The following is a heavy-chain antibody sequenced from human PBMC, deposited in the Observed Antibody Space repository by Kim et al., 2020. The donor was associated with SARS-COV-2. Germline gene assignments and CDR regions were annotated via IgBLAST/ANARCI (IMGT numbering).Heavy chain of an antibody. J-gene: IGHJ2*01. CDR1: GGSISSGGYY. Sequence: TLSLTCTVSGGSISSGGYYWSWIRQHPGKGLEWIGYIYYSGSTYYNPSIKSRVTISVDTSKNQFSLKLSSVTAADTAVYYCAREKNSWAVLTGYYDWYFDLWGRGTLVTVSS. CDR2: IYYSGST. CDR3: AREKNSWAVLTGYYDWYFDL. V-gene: IGHV4-31*02. D-gene: IGHD3-9*01.